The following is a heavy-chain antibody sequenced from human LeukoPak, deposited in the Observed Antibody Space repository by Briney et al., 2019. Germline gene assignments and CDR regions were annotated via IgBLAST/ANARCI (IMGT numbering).Heavy chain of an antibody. CDR2: IIPMFGTA. Sequence: SVKVSCTASGGTFTSYGVSWVRQAPGQGLEWMGGIIPMFGTANYAQKFQGRITITADESTSIAYVELNSLRSEDTAVYYCARDNLEYSYGQYTAFDIWGQGTMVTVSS. CDR3: ARDNLEYSYGQYTAFDI. J-gene: IGHJ3*02. CDR1: GGTFTSYG. D-gene: IGHD5-18*01. V-gene: IGHV1-69*13.